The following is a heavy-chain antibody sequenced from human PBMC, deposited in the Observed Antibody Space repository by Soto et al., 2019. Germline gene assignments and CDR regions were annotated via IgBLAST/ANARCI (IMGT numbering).Heavy chain of an antibody. CDR1: GGTFSSYA. V-gene: IGHV1-69*13. CDR3: ARSGVAAAGVTFYYYGMDV. J-gene: IGHJ6*02. CDR2: IIPIFGTA. Sequence: GASVKVSCKASGGTFSSYAISWVRQAPGQGLEWMGGIIPIFGTANYAQKFQGRVTITADESTSTAYMELSSLRSEDTAVYYCARSGVAAAGVTFYYYGMDVWGQGTTVTVSS. D-gene: IGHD6-13*01.